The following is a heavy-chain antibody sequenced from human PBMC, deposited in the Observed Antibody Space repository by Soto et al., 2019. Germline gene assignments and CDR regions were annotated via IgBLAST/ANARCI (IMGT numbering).Heavy chain of an antibody. CDR2: ISGGGNII. V-gene: IGHV3-11*01. Sequence: QVQLVQSGGGLVKPGGSLRLSCAASGFTFSDYYMSWIRQAPGKGLEWVSYISGGGNIINYADSVKGRFTISRDNAKNSLYLQMDSPRVEDTAVYYCTDKPREPANWGQGTLVTVSS. J-gene: IGHJ4*02. D-gene: IGHD1-26*01. CDR1: GFTFSDYY. CDR3: TDKPREPAN.